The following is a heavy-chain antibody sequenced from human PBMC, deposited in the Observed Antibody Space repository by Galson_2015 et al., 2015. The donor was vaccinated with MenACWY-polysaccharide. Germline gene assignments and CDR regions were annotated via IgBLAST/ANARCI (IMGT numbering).Heavy chain of an antibody. D-gene: IGHD2-2*01. CDR3: AKGAAPSGTRNYYPYRGLPCNVAVSTHGTAAKAE. Sequence: SLRLSCAGSGVTFSSYGMGWVRQAPGKGLEWVSGLSPTTGNTYYADSVRGRFTISRDNSKNTLYLQMNSLRAEDTAVYYCAKGAAPSGTRNYYPYRGLPCNVAVSTHGTAAKAE. V-gene: IGHV3-23*01. CDR2: LSPTTGNT. CDR1: GVTFSSYG. J-gene: IGHJ1*01.